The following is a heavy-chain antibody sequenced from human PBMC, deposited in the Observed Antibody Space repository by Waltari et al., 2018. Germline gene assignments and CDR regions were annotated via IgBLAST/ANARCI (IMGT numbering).Heavy chain of an antibody. V-gene: IGHV4-39*01. J-gene: IGHJ4*02. CDR1: GDSTSTSTFS. Sequence: QAQLQELGPGQVKPSETLSFRCAVSGDSTSTSTFSWGWVRQPPGKGLEWVGSVYYNGYKFYNPSLKSRLTLSMDTSNNHFSLSLTSVTAADTAVYYCVRQRSADFWSGYFDLWGQGTLVTVSS. D-gene: IGHD3-3*01. CDR2: VYYNGYK. CDR3: VRQRSADFWSGYFDL.